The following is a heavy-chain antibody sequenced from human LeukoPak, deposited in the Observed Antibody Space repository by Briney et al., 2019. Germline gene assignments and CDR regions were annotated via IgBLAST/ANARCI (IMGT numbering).Heavy chain of an antibody. Sequence: GGSLRLSCAAYGFSFSSYAISWVRQAPGKGLEWVSAIRGSGGSTNYAYSVKGRFSISRDKAKNSLHLQMNSLRDEDTAVYFCAREYSSSLGKALDYWGQGTLVTVSS. J-gene: IGHJ4*02. D-gene: IGHD6-6*01. CDR2: IRGSGGST. V-gene: IGHV3-23*01. CDR3: AREYSSSLGKALDY. CDR1: GFSFSSYA.